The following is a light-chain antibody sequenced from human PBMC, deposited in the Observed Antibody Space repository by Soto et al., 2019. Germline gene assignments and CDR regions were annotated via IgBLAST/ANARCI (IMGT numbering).Light chain of an antibody. CDR1: QNIYSN. CDR3: LQYHNLWA. Sequence: VVMTQSPATLSVSPGERATLSCRASQNIYSNVAWYQQRPGQAPRLLIYRASTRATGIPARFSGSGSGTEFTLTISSLQSEDFTVYSCLQYHNLWAFGQGTKV. CDR2: RAS. V-gene: IGKV3-15*01. J-gene: IGKJ1*01.